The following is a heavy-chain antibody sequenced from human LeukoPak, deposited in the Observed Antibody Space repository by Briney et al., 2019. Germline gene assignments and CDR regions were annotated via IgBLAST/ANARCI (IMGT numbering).Heavy chain of an antibody. CDR2: MNPNSGNT. CDR1: GYTFTSYD. J-gene: IGHJ6*03. V-gene: IGHV1-8*03. D-gene: IGHD6-13*01. Sequence: GASVKVSCKASGYTFTSYDINWVRQATGQGLEWMGWMNPNSGNTGYAQKFQGRITITRNTSISTAYMELSSLRSEDTAVYYCARVFDSSSWYGVWDYYYYYYMDVWGKGTTVTVSS. CDR3: ARVFDSSSWYGVWDYYYYYYMDV.